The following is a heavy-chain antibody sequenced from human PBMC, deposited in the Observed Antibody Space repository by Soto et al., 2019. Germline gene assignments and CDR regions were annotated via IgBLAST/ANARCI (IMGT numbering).Heavy chain of an antibody. CDR1: GFSLSTIEVG. CDR3: AHKSGWLLSYNWFDP. D-gene: IGHD3-9*01. CDR2: IYWDDDK. Sequence: TPVRDRQSVALSYSLAGFSLSTIEVGVGWIRQPPGKALEWLALIYWDDDKRYSPSLKSRLTITKDTSKNQVVLTMTNMDPVDTATYYCAHKSGWLLSYNWFDPWGQGTLVTVSS. J-gene: IGHJ5*02. V-gene: IGHV2-5*02.